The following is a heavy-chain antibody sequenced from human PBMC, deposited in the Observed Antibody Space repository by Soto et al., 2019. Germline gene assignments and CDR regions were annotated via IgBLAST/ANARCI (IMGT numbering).Heavy chain of an antibody. Sequence: PSATLSLTCIFSGGSVIGYYWSWIRQPPGKGLEWLGYIYYGGTTLYNPSVESRVTISVDTSKNQFSLKLSSVTAADTAVYYCAVSHTARAPCGIYYYGVEVWGQGTTVTV. CDR2: IYYGGTT. V-gene: IGHV4-59*02. D-gene: IGHD5-18*01. J-gene: IGHJ6*02. CDR1: GGSVIGYY. CDR3: AVSHTARAPCGIYYYGVEV.